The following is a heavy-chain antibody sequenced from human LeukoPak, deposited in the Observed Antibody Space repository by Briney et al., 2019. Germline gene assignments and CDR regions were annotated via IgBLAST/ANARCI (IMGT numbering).Heavy chain of an antibody. Sequence: ASVKVSCKFSGYTLTELSMHWVRQAPGKGLEWVGGFDPEDGETIYAQKFQGRVTMTEDTSTDTAYMELSSLRSEDTAVYYCATDNPLLSGSYYYGMDVWGQGTRSPSP. CDR3: ATDNPLLSGSYYYGMDV. CDR1: GYTLTELS. V-gene: IGHV1-24*01. D-gene: IGHD3-10*01. CDR2: FDPEDGET. J-gene: IGHJ6*02.